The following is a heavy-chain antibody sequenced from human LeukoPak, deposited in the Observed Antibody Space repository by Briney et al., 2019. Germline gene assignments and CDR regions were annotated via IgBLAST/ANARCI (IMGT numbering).Heavy chain of an antibody. CDR3: ARHRGARYYYHGMDV. J-gene: IGHJ6*02. CDR1: GGSFSGYY. Sequence: PSETLSLTCAVYGGSFSGYYWSWIRQPPGKGLEWIGYIYYSGSTTYNPSLKSRVTISVDTSKNQFSLKLSSVTAADTAVYYCARHRGARYYYHGMDVWGQGTTVTVSS. CDR2: IYYSGST. D-gene: IGHD6-25*01. V-gene: IGHV4-59*08.